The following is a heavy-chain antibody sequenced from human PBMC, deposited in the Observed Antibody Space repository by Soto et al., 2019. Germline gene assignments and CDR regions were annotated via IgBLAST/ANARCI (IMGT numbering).Heavy chain of an antibody. V-gene: IGHV4-59*01. J-gene: IGHJ6*02. D-gene: IGHD4-4*01. CDR1: GGSIGSYY. Sequence: QVQLKESGPGLVKPSETLALTCTVSGGSIGSYYWSWIRQPPGRGLEWIGCVYYSDGTNYNPSLKSRVTMSMDKSNNQFSLRLSSVTAADTAVYYCARTESNSWSFFYYGMDVWGQGTTVTVSS. CDR3: ARTESNSWSFFYYGMDV. CDR2: VYYSDGT.